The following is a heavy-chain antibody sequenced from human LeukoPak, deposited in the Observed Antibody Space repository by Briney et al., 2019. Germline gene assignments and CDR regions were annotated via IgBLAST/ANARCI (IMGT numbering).Heavy chain of an antibody. J-gene: IGHJ4*02. D-gene: IGHD3-22*01. CDR3: ARDSPLMIDSK. CDR1: GGSISSYY. CDR2: IYTSGST. V-gene: IGHV4-4*07. Sequence: SETLSLTFTVSGGSISSYYWSWIRQPAGKGLEGIGRIYTSGSTNYNPSLKRRVTLSVDPSKNQHSLNLSSVTVADTAEYYCARDSPLMIDSKWGQGTLVTVSS.